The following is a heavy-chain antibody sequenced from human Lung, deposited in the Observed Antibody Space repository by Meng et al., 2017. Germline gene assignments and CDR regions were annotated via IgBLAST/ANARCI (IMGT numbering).Heavy chain of an antibody. CDR3: ARDRDGYASFDH. CDR2: ITPNSGGA. Sequence: QVQLVQSGAEVRKPGASLQVSCETSGNIFTDFQIHWVRQAPGQGLEWMGRITPNSGGANYAQKFQGRVTMTRDTSIRTAYMDLSRLTSDDTAIYYCARDRDGYASFDHWGQGTLVTVSS. D-gene: IGHD5-24*01. J-gene: IGHJ4*02. V-gene: IGHV1-2*06. CDR1: GNIFTDFQ.